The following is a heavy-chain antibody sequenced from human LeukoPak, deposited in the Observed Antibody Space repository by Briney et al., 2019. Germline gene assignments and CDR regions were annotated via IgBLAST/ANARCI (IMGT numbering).Heavy chain of an antibody. V-gene: IGHV3-21*04. Sequence: GGSLTLSCAASGFSFNTYSFNWVRQTPGKGLEWVASISSSSNFSSYADSVKGRFTISRDNPKSSLYLQMNSLRAEDTAVYYCIRGSSFDYWGQETLVTVFS. J-gene: IGHJ4*02. CDR2: ISSSSNFS. CDR1: GFSFNTYS. CDR3: IRGSSFDY. D-gene: IGHD3-16*01.